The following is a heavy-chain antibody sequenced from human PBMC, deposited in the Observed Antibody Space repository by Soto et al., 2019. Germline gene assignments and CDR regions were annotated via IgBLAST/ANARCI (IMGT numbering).Heavy chain of an antibody. D-gene: IGHD4-17*01. CDR3: ARENYGDYLNWFDP. CDR1: GFTFSSYS. V-gene: IGHV3-48*01. Sequence: GGSLRLSCAASGFTFSSYSMNWVRQAPGKGLEWVSYISSSSSTIYYADSVKGRFTISRDNAKNSLYLQMNSLRAEDTAVYYCARENYGDYLNWFDPWGQGTLVTVSS. J-gene: IGHJ5*02. CDR2: ISSSSSTI.